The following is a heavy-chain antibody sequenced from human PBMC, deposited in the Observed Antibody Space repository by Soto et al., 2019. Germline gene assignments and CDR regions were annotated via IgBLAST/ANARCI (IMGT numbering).Heavy chain of an antibody. V-gene: IGHV4-59*01. J-gene: IGHJ4*02. Sequence: SETLSLTSTVSGGSISSNYGTWIRQPPGKGLEWIGYVYNSGSTNYNPSLKSRVTISEDTSKSQFSLKVNSMTAADTAVYYCARYRREAVAGYTLDNWGQGILVTV. CDR2: VYNSGST. CDR3: ARYRREAVAGYTLDN. D-gene: IGHD6-13*01. CDR1: GGSISSNY.